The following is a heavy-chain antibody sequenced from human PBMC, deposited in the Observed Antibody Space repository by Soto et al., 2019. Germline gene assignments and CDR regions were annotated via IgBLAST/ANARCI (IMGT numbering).Heavy chain of an antibody. CDR3: AATRIRGYSYGTVDY. CDR2: IVVGSGNT. V-gene: IGHV1-58*02. CDR1: GFTFTSSA. D-gene: IGHD5-18*01. J-gene: IGHJ4*02. Sequence: QMQLVQSGPEVKKPGTSVKVSCKASGFTFTSSAMQCVRQARGQRLEWIGWIVVGSGNTNYAQKFQERVTITRDMSTSTAYMELSSLRSEDTAVYYCAATRIRGYSYGTVDYWGQGTLVTVSS.